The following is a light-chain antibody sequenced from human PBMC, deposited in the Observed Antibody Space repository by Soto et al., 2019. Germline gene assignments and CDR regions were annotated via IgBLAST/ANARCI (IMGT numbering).Light chain of an antibody. J-gene: IGKJ3*01. CDR2: GAA. V-gene: IGKV1-39*01. Sequence: DIQMTQSPSSLSASVGDRVTITCRASQSITKYLNWYRQKPGKAPELLIYGAATLQSGVPSRFSGSGSGTEFTLTINRLEPEDFAVYYCQQFGSSPLFTFGPGTKVDIK. CDR3: QQFGSSPLFT. CDR1: QSITKY.